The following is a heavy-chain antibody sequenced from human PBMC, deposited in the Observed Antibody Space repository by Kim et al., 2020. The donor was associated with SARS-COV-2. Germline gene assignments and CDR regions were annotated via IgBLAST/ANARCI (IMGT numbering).Heavy chain of an antibody. V-gene: IGHV4-39*01. J-gene: IGHJ4*02. CDR3: TRSNVRPFDD. CDR1: GGSIGSSSYR. Sequence: SETLSLTCTVSGGSIGSSSYRWGWIRQPPGKGLEWIGYVSYSGNTNYNPSLESRLIISVDRSKSQFFLNLASVTAADTALYFCTRSNVRPFDDCGQGTLV. CDR2: VSYSGNT.